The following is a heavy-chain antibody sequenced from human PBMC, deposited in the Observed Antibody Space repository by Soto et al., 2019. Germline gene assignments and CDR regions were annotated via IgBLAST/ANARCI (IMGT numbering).Heavy chain of an antibody. V-gene: IGHV1-18*04. D-gene: IGHD2-15*01. CDR1: GYTFANYG. J-gene: IGHJ6*02. CDR2: ISANSGDT. CDR3: ARLGYCSGGSCYSINYYYGMDV. Sequence: GASVKVSCKASGYTFANYGISWVRQAPGQGLEWMGWISANSGDTNYAQKVQGRVTMTTDTSTSTAYMELSSLRSEDTAVYYCARLGYCSGGSCYSINYYYGMDVWGQGTTATVSS.